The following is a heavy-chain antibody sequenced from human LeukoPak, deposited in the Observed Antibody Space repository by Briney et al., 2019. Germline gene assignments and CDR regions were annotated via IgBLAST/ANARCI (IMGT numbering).Heavy chain of an antibody. Sequence: SETLSLTCTVSGGSISSGDYYWSWIRQPPGKGLEWIGYIYYSGSTYYNPSLKSRVTISVDTSKNQFSLKLSSVTAADTAVYYCARLRRVPAAITRFYNYYYMDVWGKGTTVTVSS. D-gene: IGHD2-2*01. CDR3: ARLRRVPAAITRFYNYYYMDV. CDR2: IYYSGST. J-gene: IGHJ6*03. V-gene: IGHV4-30-4*01. CDR1: GGSISSGDYY.